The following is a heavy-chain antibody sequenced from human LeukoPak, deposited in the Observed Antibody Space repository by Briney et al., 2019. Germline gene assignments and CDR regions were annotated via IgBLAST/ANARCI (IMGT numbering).Heavy chain of an antibody. J-gene: IGHJ4*02. D-gene: IGHD3-22*01. CDR3: VRLHDSRGYYSGS. Sequence: SATLSLTCTVSGGSINSGSFYWGWIRQPPGWGLKWFGLNSYRGNSYYNPSLKGRVTVSIDTSNNLFSLMLSSVTAADTAVYYCVRLHDSRGYYSGSWGQGTLVTVSS. CDR1: GGSINSGSFY. V-gene: IGHV4-39*01. CDR2: NSYRGNS.